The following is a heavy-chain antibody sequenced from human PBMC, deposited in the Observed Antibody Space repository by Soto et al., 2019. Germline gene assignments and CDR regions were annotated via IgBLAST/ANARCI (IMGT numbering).Heavy chain of an antibody. CDR1: GGSFNSFA. J-gene: IGHJ6*02. V-gene: IGHV1-69*13. CDR3: ATSGECGGGCYVSRMDV. Sequence: SVKVSCKASGGSFNSFAISWVRQAPGQGLEWMGGIIPIFGAASYGQRIQGRVTITADESTSTAFMELSSLRSEDTAVYYCATSGECGGGCYVSRMDVWGQGTTVTVSS. CDR2: IIPIFGAA. D-gene: IGHD2-21*02.